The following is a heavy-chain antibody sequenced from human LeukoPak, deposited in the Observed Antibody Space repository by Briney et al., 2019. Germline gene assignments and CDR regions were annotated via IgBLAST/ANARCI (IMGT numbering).Heavy chain of an antibody. V-gene: IGHV1-69*13. CDR1: GYTFTGYY. CDR2: IIPIFGTA. Sequence: SVKVSCKASGYTFTGYYMHWVRQAPGQGLEWMGGIIPIFGTANYAQKFQGRVTITADESTSTAYMELSSLRSEDTAVYYCARGGDCSGGSCYSGHWFDPWGQGTLVTVSS. D-gene: IGHD2-15*01. CDR3: ARGGDCSGGSCYSGHWFDP. J-gene: IGHJ5*02.